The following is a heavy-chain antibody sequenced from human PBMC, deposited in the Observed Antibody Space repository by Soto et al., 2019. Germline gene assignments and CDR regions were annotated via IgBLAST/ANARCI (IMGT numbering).Heavy chain of an antibody. CDR2: IIPIFGTA. Sequence: RASVKVSCKASGGTFSSYAISWVRQAPGQGLEWMGGIIPIFGTANYAQKFQGRVTITADESTSTAYMELSSLRSADTAVYYCARDLGYCSGGSCYNAFDIWGQGTMVTVSS. D-gene: IGHD2-15*01. CDR1: GGTFSSYA. J-gene: IGHJ3*02. CDR3: ARDLGYCSGGSCYNAFDI. V-gene: IGHV1-69*13.